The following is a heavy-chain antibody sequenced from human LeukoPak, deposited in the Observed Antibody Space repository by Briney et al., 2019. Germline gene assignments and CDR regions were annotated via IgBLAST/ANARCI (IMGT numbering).Heavy chain of an antibody. V-gene: IGHV4-38-2*02. CDR1: DYSISSGYY. J-gene: IGHJ6*03. D-gene: IGHD1-26*01. Sequence: SETLSLTCSVSDYSISSGYYWGWIRPPPGKGLEWIGSMEWIGSIYHSGSAYYNPSLKSRVTISVDTSKNQFSLKLSSVTAADTAVYYCARRRATEGETWGYYYMDVWGKGTTVTVSS. CDR2: IYHSGSA. CDR3: ARRRATEGETWGYYYMDV.